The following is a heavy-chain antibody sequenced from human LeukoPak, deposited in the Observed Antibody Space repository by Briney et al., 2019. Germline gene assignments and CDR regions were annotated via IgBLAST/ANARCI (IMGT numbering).Heavy chain of an antibody. V-gene: IGHV3-74*01. J-gene: IGHJ4*02. Sequence: GGSLRLSCAASGFTFSSYWMHWVRQAPGKGLVWVSRINSDGSSTSYADSVKGRFTISRVNAKNTLYLQMNSLRAEDTAVYYCARAEVGYSYGTPFDYWGQGTLVTVSS. D-gene: IGHD5-18*01. CDR1: GFTFSSYW. CDR2: INSDGSST. CDR3: ARAEVGYSYGTPFDY.